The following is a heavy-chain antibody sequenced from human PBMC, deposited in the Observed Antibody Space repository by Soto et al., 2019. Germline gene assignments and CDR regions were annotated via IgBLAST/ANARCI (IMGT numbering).Heavy chain of an antibody. J-gene: IGHJ5*02. CDR3: AKAVDTARGNWFDP. V-gene: IGHV5-10-1*01. CDR1: GYIFTSYW. CDR2: IDPSDSYT. D-gene: IGHD5-18*01. Sequence: PGESLKISCNGSGYIFTSYWISWVRQMPGKGLEWMGRIDPSDSYTNYSPSFQGHVTISADKSISTAYLQWSSLKASDTAMYYCAKAVDTARGNWFDPWGQGTLVTVSS.